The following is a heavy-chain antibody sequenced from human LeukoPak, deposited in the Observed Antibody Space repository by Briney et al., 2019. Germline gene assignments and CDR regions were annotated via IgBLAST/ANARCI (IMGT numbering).Heavy chain of an antibody. CDR1: RFTFSSYS. CDR3: ASVAKAVAGTLDY. J-gene: IGHJ4*02. V-gene: IGHV3-21*01. Sequence: PGGSLRLSCAASRFTFSSYSMNWVRQAPGKGLEWVSSISSSSSYIYYADSVKGRFTISRDNAKNSLYLQMSSLRAEDTAVYYCASVAKAVAGTLDYWGQGTLVTVSS. D-gene: IGHD6-19*01. CDR2: ISSSSSYI.